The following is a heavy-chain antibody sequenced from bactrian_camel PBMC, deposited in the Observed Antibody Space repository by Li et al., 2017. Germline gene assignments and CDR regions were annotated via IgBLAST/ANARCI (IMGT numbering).Heavy chain of an antibody. CDR1: GFTFNNYH. CDR2: IDRGDGTT. CDR3: VVVIAGA. D-gene: IGHD7*01. V-gene: IGHV3S40*01. Sequence: VQLVESGGGLVQPGGSLRLSCAASGFTFNNYHMSWVRQAPGKGLEWVSGIDRGDGTTYYTDSVKDRFTISRDNAKKKVYLQMNSLKTEDTAVYYCVVVIAGARGQGTQVTVS. J-gene: IGHJ4*01.